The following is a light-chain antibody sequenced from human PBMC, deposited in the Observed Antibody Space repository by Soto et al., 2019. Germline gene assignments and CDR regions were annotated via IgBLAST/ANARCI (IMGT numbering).Light chain of an antibody. CDR2: KAS. Sequence: DIQMTQSPSTLSGSVGDRVTITCRASQTISSWLAWYQQKPGKAPKLLIYKASTLKSGVQSRFSGSGSGTEFTLTIRSLQPDDFATYYCKHYNSYSEAFGQGTRLEIK. CDR1: QTISSW. J-gene: IGKJ5*01. V-gene: IGKV1-5*03. CDR3: KHYNSYSEA.